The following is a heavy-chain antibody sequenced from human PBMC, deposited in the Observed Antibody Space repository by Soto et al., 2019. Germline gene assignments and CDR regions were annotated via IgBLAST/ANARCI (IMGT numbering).Heavy chain of an antibody. CDR3: ATATTDIRYYHPVLAF. CDR2: FDPEDGET. Sequence: KGLEWMGGFDPEDGETIYAQKFQGRVTMTEDTTTDTAYMELSSQRSEDKAVYYCATATTDIRYYHPVLAFWGQGSTVPVS. J-gene: IGHJ6*02. D-gene: IGHD2-21*01. V-gene: IGHV1-24*01.